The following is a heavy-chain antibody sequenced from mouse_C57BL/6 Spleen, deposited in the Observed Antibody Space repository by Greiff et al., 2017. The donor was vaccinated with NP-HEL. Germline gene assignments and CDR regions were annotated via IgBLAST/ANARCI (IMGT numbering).Heavy chain of an antibody. CDR3: ARGRYYYGSSFYYFDY. CDR2: INPNNGGT. J-gene: IGHJ2*01. Sequence: VQLQQSGPELVKPGASVKIPCRASGYTFTDYNMDWVKQSHGKSLEWIGDINPNNGGTIYNQKFKGKATLTVDKSSSTAYMELRSLTSEDTAVYYCARGRYYYGSSFYYFDYWGQGTTLTVSS. CDR1: GYTFTDYN. D-gene: IGHD1-1*01. V-gene: IGHV1-18*01.